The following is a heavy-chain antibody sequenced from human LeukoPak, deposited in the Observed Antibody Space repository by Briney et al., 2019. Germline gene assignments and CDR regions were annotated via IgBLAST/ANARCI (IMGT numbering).Heavy chain of an antibody. CDR2: ISASGGST. CDR3: AKGGSRLIGLRGAFDI. Sequence: GGSLRLSCAASGFTFSSSAMSWVRQVPGKGLEWVSGISASGGSTYYADSVKGRFTISRDNSKNTLYLQMNSLRAEDTAVYYCAKGGSRLIGLRGAFDIWGQGTMVTVSS. V-gene: IGHV3-23*01. J-gene: IGHJ3*02. D-gene: IGHD3-10*01. CDR1: GFTFSSSA.